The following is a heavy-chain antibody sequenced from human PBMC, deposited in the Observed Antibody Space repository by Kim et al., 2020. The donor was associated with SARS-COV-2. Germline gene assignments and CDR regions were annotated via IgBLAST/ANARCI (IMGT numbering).Heavy chain of an antibody. Sequence: NSTPTLKRRVTISVDTSKNQFSLKLSSVTAADTAVYYCARGAYYDRTWGYWGQGTLVTVSS. D-gene: IGHD3-9*01. J-gene: IGHJ4*02. CDR3: ARGAYYDRTWGY. V-gene: IGHV4-34*01.